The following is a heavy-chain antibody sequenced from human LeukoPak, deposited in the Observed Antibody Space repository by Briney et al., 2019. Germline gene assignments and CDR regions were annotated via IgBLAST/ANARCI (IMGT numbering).Heavy chain of an antibody. Sequence: GGSLRLSCAASGFTFSSYAMNWVRQAPGKGLEWVSAINGRGDNTYYADSVKGRFTIPRDNSKSTLFLQMNSLRAEDTAIYYCAKDRVSPGFNLFDPWGQGTLATVSS. V-gene: IGHV3-23*01. CDR1: GFTFSSYA. CDR2: INGRGDNT. CDR3: AKDRVSPGFNLFDP. J-gene: IGHJ5*02. D-gene: IGHD2/OR15-2a*01.